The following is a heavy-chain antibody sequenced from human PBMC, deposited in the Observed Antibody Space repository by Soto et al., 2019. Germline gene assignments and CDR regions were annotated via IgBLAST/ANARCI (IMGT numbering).Heavy chain of an antibody. V-gene: IGHV3-66*01. CDR3: ARGRGSTGYLGREHYFDY. CDR2: IDIGGNT. J-gene: IGHJ4*02. CDR1: GFSVTNNY. Sequence: EVQVVESGGGLVQPGGSLRLSCAASGFSVTNNYMNWVRQAPGKGLEWVSIIDIGGNTYYADSVKDRFTISRDNSRNTRYLQMASLRAEDAAVYYCARGRGSTGYLGREHYFDYWGQGTLVTVSP. D-gene: IGHD2-2*01.